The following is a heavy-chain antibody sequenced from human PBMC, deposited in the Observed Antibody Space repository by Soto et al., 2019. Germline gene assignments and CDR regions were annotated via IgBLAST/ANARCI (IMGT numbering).Heavy chain of an antibody. Sequence: GGSLRLSCAGSGFTFSSYGMHWVRQAPGKGLEWVAVISYDGSDKYYGDSVKGRFTISRDDSKNTLYLQMNSLRAEDTAVYYCAKSLRGIIIDFDYWGQGTLVTVSS. CDR1: GFTFSSYG. D-gene: IGHD3-10*01. V-gene: IGHV3-30*18. J-gene: IGHJ4*02. CDR3: AKSLRGIIIDFDY. CDR2: ISYDGSDK.